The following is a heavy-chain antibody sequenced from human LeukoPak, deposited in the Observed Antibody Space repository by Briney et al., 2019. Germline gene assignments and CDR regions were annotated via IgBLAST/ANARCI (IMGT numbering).Heavy chain of an antibody. V-gene: IGHV1-2*02. CDR2: INPNSGGT. CDR1: GYTFTGYY. D-gene: IGHD6-13*01. J-gene: IGHJ5*02. CDR3: ARDWEYSSSWYAWFDP. Sequence: ASVKVSCKASGYTFTGYYMHWVRQAPGQGLEWMGWINPNSGGTNYAQKFQGRVTMTRDTSISTAYMELSRLRSDDTAVYYCARDWEYSSSWYAWFDPWGQGTLVTVFS.